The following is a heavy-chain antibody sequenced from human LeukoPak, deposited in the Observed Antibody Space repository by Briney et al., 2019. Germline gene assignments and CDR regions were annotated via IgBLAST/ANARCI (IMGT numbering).Heavy chain of an antibody. CDR1: GLTVSSNY. J-gene: IGHJ5*02. CDR2: IYSGGST. V-gene: IGHV3-66*01. CDR3: ARGAYGSGSYGDNWFDP. D-gene: IGHD3-10*01. Sequence: GGSLRLSCATSGLTVSSNYMNWVRQAPGKGLEWVSVIYSGGSTYYADSVKGRFTISRDNSKNTLYLQMNSLRAEDTAVYYCARGAYGSGSYGDNWFDPWGQGTLVTVSS.